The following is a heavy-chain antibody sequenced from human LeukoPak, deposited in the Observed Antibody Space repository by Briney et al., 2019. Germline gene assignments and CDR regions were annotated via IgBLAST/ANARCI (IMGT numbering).Heavy chain of an antibody. CDR2: IYYSGST. Sequence: SETLSLTCTVSGGSISSGGYYWSWIRQHPGKGLEWIGYIYYSGSTYYNPSLKSRVTISVDTYKNQFSLKLSSVTAADTAVYYCARGVAAAGTADYWGQGTLVTVSS. CDR3: ARGVAAAGTADY. J-gene: IGHJ4*02. V-gene: IGHV4-31*03. CDR1: GGSISSGGYY. D-gene: IGHD6-13*01.